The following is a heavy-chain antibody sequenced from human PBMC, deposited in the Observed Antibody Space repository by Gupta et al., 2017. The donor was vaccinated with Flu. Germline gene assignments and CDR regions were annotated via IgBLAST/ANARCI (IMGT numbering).Heavy chain of an antibody. J-gene: IGHJ4*01. Sequence: TFSRLWMALGRQAPGKGLEWVATINEDESQKYYVDSVRGRFTCSRDNAKNSLYLHMNRLRVEDTALYYCARNRAYDTFDYWGHGTVVTVSS. CDR1: TFSRLW. V-gene: IGHV3-7*01. D-gene: IGHD1-1*01. CDR2: INEDESQK. CDR3: ARNRAYDTFDY.